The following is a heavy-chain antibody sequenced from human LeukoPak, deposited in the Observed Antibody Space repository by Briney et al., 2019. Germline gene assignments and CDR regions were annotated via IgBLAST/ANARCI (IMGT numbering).Heavy chain of an antibody. CDR2: INGDGSWT. D-gene: IGHD2/OR15-2a*01. CDR1: GNYW. J-gene: IGHJ4*02. V-gene: IGHV3-74*01. Sequence: GGSLRLSCVASGNYWMHWVRQAPGKGLVWVSHINGDGSWTSYADSVKGRFTISKDNAKNTVYLQMNGLRAEDTAVYYCVSFYETYWGRGTLVTVSS. CDR3: VSFYETY.